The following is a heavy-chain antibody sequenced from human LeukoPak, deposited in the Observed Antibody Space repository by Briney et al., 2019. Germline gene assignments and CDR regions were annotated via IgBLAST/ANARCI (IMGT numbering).Heavy chain of an antibody. CDR2: IGSSGGST. V-gene: IGHV3-23*01. CDR1: GFTFSSYW. D-gene: IGHD5-24*01. Sequence: GGSLRLSCAASGFTFSSYWMSWVRQAPGKGLEWVSLIGSSGGSTYYADSVKGRFTISRDNSNHTLSLQMNSLRVEDTAIYYCVKDIQLSTWGLGTMVTVSS. CDR3: VKDIQLST. J-gene: IGHJ3*01.